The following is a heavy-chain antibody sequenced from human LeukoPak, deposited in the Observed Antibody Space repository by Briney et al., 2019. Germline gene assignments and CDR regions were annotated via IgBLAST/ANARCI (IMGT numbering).Heavy chain of an antibody. D-gene: IGHD3-3*01. CDR2: IIPILGIA. J-gene: IGHJ6*02. Sequence: SVKVSCKASGGTFSSYAISWVRQAPGQGLEWMGRIIPILGIANYAQKFQGRVTITADKSTSTAYMELSSLRSEDTAVYYCAREFMERYYYYGMDVWGQGTTVTVSS. CDR1: GGTFSSYA. V-gene: IGHV1-69*04. CDR3: AREFMERYYYYGMDV.